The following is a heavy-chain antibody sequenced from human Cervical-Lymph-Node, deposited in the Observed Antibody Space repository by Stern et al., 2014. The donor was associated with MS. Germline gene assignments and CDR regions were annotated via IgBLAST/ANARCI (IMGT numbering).Heavy chain of an antibody. V-gene: IGHV1-69*01. J-gene: IGHJ5*01. CDR1: GDTFSDHS. CDR2: IIPLVGAA. Sequence: VQMEESGAEVKRPGSSVTVSCKSSGDTFSDHSISWVRRAPGHGLEWVGGIIPLVGAADYAQMFQGRVSITADESTTTAYMELSSLRSEDTAMYYCARGAYCGGDCYWGWFDSWGQGTLVTVSS. D-gene: IGHD2-21*02. CDR3: ARGAYCGGDCYWGWFDS.